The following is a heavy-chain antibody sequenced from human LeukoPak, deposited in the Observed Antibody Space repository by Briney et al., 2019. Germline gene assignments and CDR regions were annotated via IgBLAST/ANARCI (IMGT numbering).Heavy chain of an antibody. CDR3: AKWGDYFDY. CDR1: GFTFSTYA. CDR2: ISYDGSNK. V-gene: IGHV3-30*18. D-gene: IGHD3-16*01. Sequence: GGSLRLSCAASGFTFSTYAMHWVRQAPGKGLEWVAVISYDGSNKYYGDSVKGRFTISRDQSKNTLYLQMNSLRAEDTAVYYCAKWGDYFDYWGQGTLVTVSS. J-gene: IGHJ4*02.